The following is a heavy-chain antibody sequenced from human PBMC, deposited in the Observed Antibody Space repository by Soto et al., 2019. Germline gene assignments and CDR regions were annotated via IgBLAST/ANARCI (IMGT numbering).Heavy chain of an antibody. CDR1: GYTFTSYG. Sequence: SVKVSCKASGYTFTSYGISWVRQAPGQGLEWMGWISAYNGNTNYAQKLQGRVTMTTDTSTSTAYMELRSLRSDDTAVYYCARDAFDILTGYYYNWFDPWGQGTLVTVSS. D-gene: IGHD3-9*01. CDR3: ARDAFDILTGYYYNWFDP. CDR2: ISAYNGNT. J-gene: IGHJ5*02. V-gene: IGHV1-18*01.